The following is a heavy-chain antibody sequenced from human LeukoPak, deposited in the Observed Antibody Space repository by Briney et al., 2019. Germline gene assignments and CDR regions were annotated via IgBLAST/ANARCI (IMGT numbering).Heavy chain of an antibody. Sequence: SVKVSCKASGGSSSSNIIGWVRQAPGQGLEWMGGIVPIFGKTKYAQKFQGRVTITTDESSSTAYMELSSLRSDDTAIYYCARGWGIPAPISWFDPWGQGTLVTVSS. CDR1: GGSSSSNI. J-gene: IGHJ5*02. CDR3: ARGWGIPAPISWFDP. D-gene: IGHD2-2*01. CDR2: IVPIFGKT. V-gene: IGHV1-69*05.